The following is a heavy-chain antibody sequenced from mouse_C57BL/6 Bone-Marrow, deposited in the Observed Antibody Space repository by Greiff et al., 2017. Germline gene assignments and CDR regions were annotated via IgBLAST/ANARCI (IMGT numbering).Heavy chain of an antibody. CDR2: IHPNSGST. V-gene: IGHV1-64*01. J-gene: IGHJ2*01. Sequence: QVQLQQPGAELVKPGASVKLSCKASGYTFTSYWMHWVKQRPGQGLEWIGMIHPNSGSTNYNEKFKSKATLTVDKSSSTAYMQLSSLTSEDSAVYYCARGTRITTVLDYWGQGTTLTVSS. CDR1: GYTFTSYW. CDR3: ARGTRITTVLDY. D-gene: IGHD1-1*01.